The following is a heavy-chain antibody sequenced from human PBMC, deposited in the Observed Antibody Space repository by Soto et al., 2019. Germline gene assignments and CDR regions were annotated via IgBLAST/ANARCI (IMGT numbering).Heavy chain of an antibody. Sequence: GGSLRLSCAAPGFTFSSYDMHWVRQATGKGLEWVSAIGTAGDTYYPGSVKGRFTISRENAKNSLYLQMNSLRAGDTAVYYCARSKRVNDYGDYDYYYGMDVWGQGTTVTVSS. V-gene: IGHV3-13*01. D-gene: IGHD4-17*01. CDR3: ARSKRVNDYGDYDYYYGMDV. CDR1: GFTFSSYD. CDR2: IGTAGDT. J-gene: IGHJ6*02.